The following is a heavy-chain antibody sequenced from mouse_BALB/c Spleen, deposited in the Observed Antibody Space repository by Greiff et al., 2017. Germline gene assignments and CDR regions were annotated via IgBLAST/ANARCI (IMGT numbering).Heavy chain of an antibody. J-gene: IGHJ4*01. CDR2: IFPGSGNT. V-gene: IGHV1-66*01. CDR1: GYSFTSYY. D-gene: IGHD2-12*01. Sequence: QVQLKESGPELVKPGASVKISCKASGYSFTSYYIHWVKQRPGQGLEWIGWIFPGSGNTKYNEKFKGKATLTADTSSSTAYMQLSSLTSEDSAVYFCAREDTTGAKAMDYWGQGTSVTVSS. CDR3: AREDTTGAKAMDY.